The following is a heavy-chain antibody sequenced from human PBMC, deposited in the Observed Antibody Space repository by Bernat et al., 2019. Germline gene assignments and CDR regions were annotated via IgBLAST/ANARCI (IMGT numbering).Heavy chain of an antibody. V-gene: IGHV1-69*06. Sequence: QVQLVQSGAEVKKPGASVKVSCKASGYTFTSYYMHWVRQAPGQGLEWMGGIIPIFGTANYAQKFQGRVTITADKSTSTAYMELSSLRSEDTAVYYCARVWGIAENWFDPWGQGTLVTVSS. CDR2: IIPIFGTA. D-gene: IGHD6-13*01. CDR3: ARVWGIAENWFDP. J-gene: IGHJ5*02. CDR1: GYTFTSYY.